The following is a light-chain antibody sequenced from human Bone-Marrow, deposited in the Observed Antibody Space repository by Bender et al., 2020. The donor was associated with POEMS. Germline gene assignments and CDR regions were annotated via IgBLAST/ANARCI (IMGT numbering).Light chain of an antibody. J-gene: IGLJ2*01. CDR2: EVS. CDR3: TSYGDNNNFAL. Sequence: QSALTQPASVSGSPGQSITISCTGTNSDIGAYNFVSWYQQHPGEPPKLIIYEVSNRPSGVPDRFSASKSGSTASLTVSGLQEDDEADDYCTSYGDNNNFALFGGGTKLTVL. V-gene: IGLV2-8*01. CDR1: NSDIGAYNF.